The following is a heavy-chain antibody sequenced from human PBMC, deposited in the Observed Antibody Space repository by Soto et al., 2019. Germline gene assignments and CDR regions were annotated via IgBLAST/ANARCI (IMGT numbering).Heavy chain of an antibody. Sequence: EASVKVSCKASGYTFINYGISWVRQAPGQGLEWMGWISAYNGNTHSAQKLQGRVTMTTDTSTTTAYMELRSLRSDDTAVYYCARDRLSGGVLRFLEWPHLDYWGQGTLVTVSS. V-gene: IGHV1-18*04. CDR2: ISAYNGNT. CDR1: GYTFINYG. J-gene: IGHJ4*02. D-gene: IGHD3-3*01. CDR3: ARDRLSGGVLRFLEWPHLDY.